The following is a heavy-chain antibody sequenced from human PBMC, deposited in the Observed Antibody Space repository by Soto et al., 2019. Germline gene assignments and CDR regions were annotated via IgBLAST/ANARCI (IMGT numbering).Heavy chain of an antibody. V-gene: IGHV3-23*01. Sequence: PGGSLRLSCAASGFTFSTYVMSWVRQAPGKGLEWVSSISGSGDSTFYADSVKGRFTISRDSSKNTVYLQMNSLRVEDTARDHCPKRAWGGAPPPSIYYFDYWGQGALVTVAS. D-gene: IGHD1-26*01. CDR3: PKRAWGGAPPPSIYYFDY. J-gene: IGHJ4*02. CDR2: ISGSGDST. CDR1: GFTFSTYV.